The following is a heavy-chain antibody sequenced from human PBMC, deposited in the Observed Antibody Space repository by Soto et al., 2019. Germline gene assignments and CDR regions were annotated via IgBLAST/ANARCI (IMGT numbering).Heavy chain of an antibody. CDR3: VKNIGAHGSGGGDV. Sequence: EEQLVESGGAVVQPGGSLRLSCEASGFTFGSYTMHWVRQAPGKGLEWVSLISWNGGSSFYADSVKGRFTISRDNSRDPLYLQMNSLRPEDSALYYCVKNIGAHGSGGGDVCGHGTTVTVSS. CDR1: GFTFGSYT. V-gene: IGHV3-43*01. J-gene: IGHJ6*02. D-gene: IGHD3-10*01. CDR2: ISWNGGSS.